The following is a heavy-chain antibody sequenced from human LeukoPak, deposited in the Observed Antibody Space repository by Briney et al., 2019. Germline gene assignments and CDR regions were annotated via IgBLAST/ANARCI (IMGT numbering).Heavy chain of an antibody. V-gene: IGHV4-4*07. CDR1: GGSISSYY. CDR3: AREPIYDILTGYYIDY. Sequence: SETLSLTCTVSGGSISSYYWSWIRQPAGKGLEWIGRIYTSGSTNYNPSLKSRVTMSVDTSKNQLSLKLSSVTAADTAVYYCAREPIYDILTGYYIDYWGQGTLVTVSS. CDR2: IYTSGST. D-gene: IGHD3-9*01. J-gene: IGHJ4*02.